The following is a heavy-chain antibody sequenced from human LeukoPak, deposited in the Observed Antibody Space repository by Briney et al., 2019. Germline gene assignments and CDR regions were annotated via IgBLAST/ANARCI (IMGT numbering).Heavy chain of an antibody. CDR1: GYTFTGYY. D-gene: IGHD3-22*01. CDR3: AREREWDYYDSSAPEDY. J-gene: IGHJ4*02. CDR2: ISPNSGGT. V-gene: IGHV1-2*02. Sequence: ASVKVSCKASGYTFTGYYMHWVRQAPGQGLEWMGWISPNSGGTNHAQKFQGRVTMTRDTSISTAYMELSRLRSDDTAVYYCAREREWDYYDSSAPEDYWGQGTLVTVSS.